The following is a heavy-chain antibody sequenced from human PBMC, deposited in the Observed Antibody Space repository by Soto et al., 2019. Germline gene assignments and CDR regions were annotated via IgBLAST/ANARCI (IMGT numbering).Heavy chain of an antibody. CDR2: ISGSGGST. J-gene: IGHJ4*02. Sequence: GGSLRLSCAASGFTFSSYGMSWVRQAPGKGLEWVSAISGSGGSTYYADSVKGRFTISRDNSKNTLYLQMNSLRAEDTAVYYCAKDHVGSYYGFYFDYWGQGTLVTVSS. D-gene: IGHD1-26*01. V-gene: IGHV3-23*01. CDR3: AKDHVGSYYGFYFDY. CDR1: GFTFSSYG.